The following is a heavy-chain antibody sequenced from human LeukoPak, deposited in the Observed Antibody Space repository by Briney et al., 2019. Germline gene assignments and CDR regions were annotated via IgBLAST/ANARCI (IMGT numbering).Heavy chain of an antibody. D-gene: IGHD3-22*01. CDR2: ISSSSSTI. J-gene: IGHJ4*02. CDR3: ARAFRSGYSDY. Sequence: PGGSLRLSCVTSGFTFPTYSMNWVRQAPGKGLEWVSYISSSSSTIYYADSVKGRFTISRDNAKNSLYLQMNSLRAEDTAVYYCARAFRSGYSDYWGQGTLVTVSS. CDR1: GFTFPTYS. V-gene: IGHV3-48*01.